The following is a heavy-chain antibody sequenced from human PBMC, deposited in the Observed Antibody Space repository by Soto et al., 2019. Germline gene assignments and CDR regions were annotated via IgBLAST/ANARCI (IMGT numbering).Heavy chain of an antibody. CDR1: GYSVEVYA. J-gene: IGHJ6*02. V-gene: IGHV3-9*01. CDR3: AKDIAAAGRTAPYGMDV. D-gene: IGHD6-13*01. CDR2: ISWNSGSI. Sequence: LGSAASGYSVEVYAMHWAWQAPGKGLEWVSGISWNSGSIGYADSVKGRFTISRDNAKNSLYLQMNSLRAEDTALYYCAKDIAAAGRTAPYGMDVWGQGTTVTVS.